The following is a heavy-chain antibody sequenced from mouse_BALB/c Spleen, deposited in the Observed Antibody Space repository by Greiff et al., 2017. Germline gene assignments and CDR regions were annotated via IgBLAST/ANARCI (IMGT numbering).Heavy chain of an antibody. V-gene: IGHV5-9-3*01. Sequence: EVKVEESGGGLVKPGGSLKLSCAASGFTFSSYAMSWVRQTPEKRLEWVATISSGGSYTYYPDSVKGRFTISRDNAKNTLYLQMSSLRSEDTAMYYCAREYMDYWGQGTSVTVSS. CDR2: ISSGGSYT. J-gene: IGHJ4*01. CDR3: AREYMDY. CDR1: GFTFSSYA. D-gene: IGHD5-1*01.